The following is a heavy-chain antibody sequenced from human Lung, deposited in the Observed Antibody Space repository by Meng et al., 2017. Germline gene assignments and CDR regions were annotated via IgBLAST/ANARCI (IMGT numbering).Heavy chain of an antibody. CDR2: INHSGST. CDR1: GGSFSDYY. V-gene: IGHV4-34*01. D-gene: IGHD4-11*01. J-gene: IGHJ4*02. CDR3: ARGPTTMAHDFDY. Sequence: QVQLQQWGAGRLKPSDPLSLTCVVSGGSFSDYYWSWIRQPPGKGLEWIGEINHSGSTNYNPSLESRATISVDTSQNNLSLKLSSVTAADSAVYYCARGPTTMAHDFDYWGQGTLVTVSS.